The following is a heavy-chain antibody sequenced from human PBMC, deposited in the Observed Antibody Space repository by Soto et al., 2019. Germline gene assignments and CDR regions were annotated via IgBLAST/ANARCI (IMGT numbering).Heavy chain of an antibody. Sequence: PGGSLRLSCAASGFTFSSYAMNWVRQAPGKGLEWISYVTSSSSTIYYADSVKGRFTISRDNAGNSLYLPMDSLRDEDTALYYCTRSPYHYSWYFDLWGRGTLVTVS. D-gene: IGHD3-16*01. V-gene: IGHV3-48*02. J-gene: IGHJ2*01. CDR1: GFTFSSYA. CDR2: VTSSSSTI. CDR3: TRSPYHYSWYFDL.